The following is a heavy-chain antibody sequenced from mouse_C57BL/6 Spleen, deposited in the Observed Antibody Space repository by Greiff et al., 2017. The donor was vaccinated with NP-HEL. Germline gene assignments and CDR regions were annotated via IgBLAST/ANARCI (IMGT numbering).Heavy chain of an antibody. V-gene: IGHV1-64*01. J-gene: IGHJ2*01. CDR2: IHPNSGST. D-gene: IGHD1-1*01. Sequence: VKLQQPGAELVKPGASVKLSCKASGYTFTSYWMHWVKQRPGQGLEWIGMIHPNSGSTNYNEKFKSKATLTVDKSSSTAYMQLSSLTSEDSAVYYCASITTVVADYFDYWGQGTTLTVSS. CDR1: GYTFTSYW. CDR3: ASITTVVADYFDY.